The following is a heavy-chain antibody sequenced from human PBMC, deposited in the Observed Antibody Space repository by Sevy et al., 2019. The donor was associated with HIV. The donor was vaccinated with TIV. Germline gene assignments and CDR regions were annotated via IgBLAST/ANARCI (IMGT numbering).Heavy chain of an antibody. CDR2: ISSSGSTI. D-gene: IGHD6-6*01. Sequence: GGSLRLSCAASGFTFSDYYMSWIRLAPGKGLEWVSYISSSGSTIDYADSVKGRFTISRDNAKNSLYLQMNSLRAEDTAVYYCVRGSSSIGTNAFDIWGQGTMVTVSS. V-gene: IGHV3-11*01. CDR3: VRGSSSIGTNAFDI. J-gene: IGHJ3*02. CDR1: GFTFSDYY.